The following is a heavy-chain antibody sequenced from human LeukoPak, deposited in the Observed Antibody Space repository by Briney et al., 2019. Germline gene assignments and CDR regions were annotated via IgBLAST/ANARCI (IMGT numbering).Heavy chain of an antibody. CDR3: ARERIAAAGIDY. D-gene: IGHD6-13*01. J-gene: IGHJ4*02. CDR1: GGSISNYY. V-gene: IGHV4-59*01. Sequence: SETLSLTCTVSGGSISNYYWTWIRQPPGKGLEWIGNIYYIGNTNYNPSLKSRVTISIDTSKNQFSLKLTSVTAADTAVYYCARERIAAAGIDYWGQGTLVTVSS. CDR2: IYYIGNT.